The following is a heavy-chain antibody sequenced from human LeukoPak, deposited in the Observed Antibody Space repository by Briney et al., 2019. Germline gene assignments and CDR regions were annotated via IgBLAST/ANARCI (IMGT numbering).Heavy chain of an antibody. V-gene: IGHV4-39*01. CDR2: IYYSGST. Sequence: SETLSLTCTVSRGSISSSNYYWGWFRQPPGKGLEWIGSIYYSGSTYYKPPLKSRVTISADTSKNQFSLKLSSVTAADTAVYYCARRPPEGTFDYWGQGTLVTVSS. J-gene: IGHJ4*02. D-gene: IGHD1-1*01. CDR1: RGSISSSNYY. CDR3: ARRPPEGTFDY.